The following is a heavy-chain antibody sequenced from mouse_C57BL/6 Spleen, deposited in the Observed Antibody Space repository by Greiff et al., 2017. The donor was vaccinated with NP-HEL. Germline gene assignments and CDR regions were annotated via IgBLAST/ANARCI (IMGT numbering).Heavy chain of an antibody. CDR2: IDPSDSYT. D-gene: IGHD1-1*01. Sequence: QVQLKQPGAELVMPGASVKLSCKASGYTFTSYWMHWVKQRPGQGLEWIGEIDPSDSYTNYNQKFKGKSTLTVDKSSSTAYMQLSSLISEDSAVYYCARAYYEYFDYWGQGTTLTVSS. CDR1: GYTFTSYW. CDR3: ARAYYEYFDY. V-gene: IGHV1-69*01. J-gene: IGHJ2*01.